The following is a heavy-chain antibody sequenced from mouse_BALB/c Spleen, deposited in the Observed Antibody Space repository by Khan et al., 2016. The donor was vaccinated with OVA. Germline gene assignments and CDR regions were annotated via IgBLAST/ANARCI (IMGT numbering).Heavy chain of an antibody. CDR2: ISGDSSTI. Sequence: EVQLLETGGGLVQPGGSRKLSCAASGFTFSSYGMHWVRQAPEKGLEWVACISGDSSTIYYTDTVKGRFTISRDNPKNTLSLQMTSLMSEDTAMYYCATSYYYGYYFDYWGPGTTLTVSS. J-gene: IGHJ2*01. CDR1: GFTFSSYG. V-gene: IGHV5-17*02. D-gene: IGHD1-1*01. CDR3: ATSYYYGYYFDY.